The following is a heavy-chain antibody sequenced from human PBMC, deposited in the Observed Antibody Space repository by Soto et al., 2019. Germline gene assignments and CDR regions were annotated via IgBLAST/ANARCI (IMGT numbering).Heavy chain of an antibody. CDR1: GGSISSYY. CDR2: IYYDGST. V-gene: IGHV4-59*01. D-gene: IGHD5-18*01. Sequence: SETLSLTCTVSGGSISSYYWTWIRQPPGKGLEWIGYIYYDGSTNYNPSLKSRVTISVDTSKNQFSLKLSSVTAADAAVYYCARDKRGYSFFDYWGQGALVTVSS. J-gene: IGHJ4*02. CDR3: ARDKRGYSFFDY.